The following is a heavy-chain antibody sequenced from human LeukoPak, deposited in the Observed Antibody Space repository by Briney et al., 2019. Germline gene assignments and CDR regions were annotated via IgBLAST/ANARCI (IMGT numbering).Heavy chain of an antibody. CDR3: TTVNVPATSY. D-gene: IGHD2-15*01. Sequence: PGGSLRLSCATSGFTFSDYWMHWVRQAPGEGLVWVSRINSDGSSTSYADSVRGRFTISRDNAKNTLYLQMSSLRADDTAVYCCTTVNVPATSYWGQGTLVTVSS. CDR2: INSDGSST. J-gene: IGHJ4*02. CDR1: GFTFSDYW. V-gene: IGHV3-74*01.